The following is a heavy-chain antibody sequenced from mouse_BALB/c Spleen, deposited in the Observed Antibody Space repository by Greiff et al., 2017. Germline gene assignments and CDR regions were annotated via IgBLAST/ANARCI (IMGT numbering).Heavy chain of an antibody. CDR3: ARNLGSSHYYAMDY. Sequence: QVQLKESGPGLVQPSQSLSITCTVSGFSLTSYGVHWVRQSPGKGLEWLGVIWSGGSTDYNAAFISRLSISKDNSKSQVFFKMNSLQADDTAIYYCARNLGSSHYYAMDYWGQGTSVTVSS. D-gene: IGHD1-1*01. V-gene: IGHV2-4-1*01. CDR2: IWSGGST. CDR1: GFSLTSYG. J-gene: IGHJ4*01.